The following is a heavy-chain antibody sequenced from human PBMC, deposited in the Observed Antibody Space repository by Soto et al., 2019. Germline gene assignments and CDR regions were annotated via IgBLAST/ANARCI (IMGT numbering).Heavy chain of an antibody. CDR3: ERTLWLGEGRHDY. D-gene: IGHD3-10*01. J-gene: IGHJ4*02. CDR2: ISSSSTYI. CDR1: GFTFSSYS. Sequence: GGSLRLSCAASGFTFSSYSMNWVRQAPGKGLEWVSSISSSSTYIYYADSVKGRFTISRDNAKNSLYLQMNSLRAEDTAVYYCERTLWLGEGRHDYWGQGTLVTVSS. V-gene: IGHV3-21*01.